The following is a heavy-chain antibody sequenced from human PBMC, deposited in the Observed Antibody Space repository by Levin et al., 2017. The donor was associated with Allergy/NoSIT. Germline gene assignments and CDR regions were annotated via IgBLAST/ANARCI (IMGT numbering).Heavy chain of an antibody. D-gene: IGHD3-3*01. J-gene: IGHJ5*02. CDR2: ISGSGGSA. CDR1: GFTFSNYA. Sequence: GESLKISCAASGFTFSNYAMTWVRQAPGKGLEWVSAISGSGGSAYADSVKGRFTTSRDNSKNTLYLQMNSLRAEDTAIYYCARGPSKLAIFGGDPWGQGTLVTVS. CDR3: ARGPSKLAIFGGDP. V-gene: IGHV3-23*01.